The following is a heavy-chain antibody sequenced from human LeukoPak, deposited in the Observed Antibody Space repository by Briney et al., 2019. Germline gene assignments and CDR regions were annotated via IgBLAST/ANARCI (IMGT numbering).Heavy chain of an antibody. Sequence: SVKVSCKASGGTFSSYAISGVRQAPGQGLEWMGGIIPIFGTANYAQKFQGRVTITADESTSTAYMELSSLRSEDTAVYYCARHHYSSGWWYWGQGTLVTVSS. D-gene: IGHD6-19*01. CDR3: ARHHYSSGWWY. CDR1: GGTFSSYA. CDR2: IIPIFGTA. V-gene: IGHV1-69*13. J-gene: IGHJ4*02.